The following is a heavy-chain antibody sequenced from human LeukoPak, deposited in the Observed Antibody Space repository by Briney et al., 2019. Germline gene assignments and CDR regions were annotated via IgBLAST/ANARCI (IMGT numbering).Heavy chain of an antibody. CDR3: ARPAGNWYFDL. Sequence: GGSLRLSCAASGFTFSSYTISWVRQAPGKGLVWVSRINSDGSSTSYADSVKGRFTISRDNAKNTLYLQMNSLRAEDTAVYYCARPAGNWYFDLWGRGTLVAVSS. CDR2: INSDGSST. V-gene: IGHV3-74*01. J-gene: IGHJ2*01. CDR1: GFTFSSYT. D-gene: IGHD6-19*01.